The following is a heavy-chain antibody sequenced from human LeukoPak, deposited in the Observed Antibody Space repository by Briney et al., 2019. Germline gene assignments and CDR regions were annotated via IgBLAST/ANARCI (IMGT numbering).Heavy chain of an antibody. D-gene: IGHD3-22*01. CDR1: GGSISSSSYY. J-gene: IGHJ3*02. V-gene: IGHV4-39*01. CDR2: IYYSGST. Sequence: SETLSLTCTVSGGSISSSSYYWGWICQPPGRGLERIGSIYYSGSTYYNPSLKSRVTLSVDTSKNQFSLKLSSVTAADTAVYYCARPYYYDSSGYPTGAFDIWGQGTMVTVSS. CDR3: ARPYYYDSSGYPTGAFDI.